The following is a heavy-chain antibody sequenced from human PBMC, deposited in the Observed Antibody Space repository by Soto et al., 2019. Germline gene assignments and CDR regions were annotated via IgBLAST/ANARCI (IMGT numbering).Heavy chain of an antibody. D-gene: IGHD3-10*01. J-gene: IGHJ4*02. CDR1: GGTFSSYA. CDR3: ARDSGAPMVRGVIQAPFDY. Sequence: SVKVSCKASGGTFSSYAISWVRQAPGQGLEWMGGIIPIFGTANYAQKFQGRVTITADESTSTAYMELSSLRSEDTAVYYCARDSGAPMVRGVIQAPFDYWGQGTLVTVSS. V-gene: IGHV1-69*13. CDR2: IIPIFGTA.